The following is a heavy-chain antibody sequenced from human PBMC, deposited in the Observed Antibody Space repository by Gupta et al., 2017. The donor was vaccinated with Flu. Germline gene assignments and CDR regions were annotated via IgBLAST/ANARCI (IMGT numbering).Heavy chain of an antibody. D-gene: IGHD2-2*01. Sequence: VTGKGLEWVSGISWNSCSIGYADSVKGRFTISRDNAKNSLYRQMNSLRAEDSALYYCAKGEDIVVVPAAPPAGDYYGMDVWGQGTTVAVSS. V-gene: IGHV3-9*01. J-gene: IGHJ6*02. CDR2: ISWNSCSI. CDR3: AKGEDIVVVPAAPPAGDYYGMDV.